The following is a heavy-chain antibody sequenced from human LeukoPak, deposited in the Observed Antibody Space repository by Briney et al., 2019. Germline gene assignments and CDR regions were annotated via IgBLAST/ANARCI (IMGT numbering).Heavy chain of an antibody. CDR1: GGSISSCY. Sequence: SETLSLTCTVSGGSISSCYWSWIRQPPGKGLEWIGYIYYSGSTNYNPSLKSRVTISVDTSKNQFSLKLSSVTAADTAVYYCARGEMYYYDSSGFIRPYYYGMDVWGQGTTVTVSS. D-gene: IGHD3-22*01. CDR3: ARGEMYYYDSSGFIRPYYYGMDV. V-gene: IGHV4-59*08. CDR2: IYYSGST. J-gene: IGHJ6*02.